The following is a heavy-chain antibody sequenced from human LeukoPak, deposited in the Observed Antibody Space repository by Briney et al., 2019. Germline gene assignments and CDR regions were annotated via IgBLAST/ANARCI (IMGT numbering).Heavy chain of an antibody. J-gene: IGHJ4*02. V-gene: IGHV3-23*01. CDR1: GFTFSSYA. CDR3: ANAGSGWYWVY. D-gene: IGHD6-19*01. CDR2: ISGSGGST. Sequence: PGGSLRLSCAASGFTFSSYAMSWVRQAPGKGLEWVSVISGSGGSTYYADSVKGRFTISRDNSKNPLYMQMNSLRAEDTAVYYSANAGSGWYWVYWGQGTLVTVSS.